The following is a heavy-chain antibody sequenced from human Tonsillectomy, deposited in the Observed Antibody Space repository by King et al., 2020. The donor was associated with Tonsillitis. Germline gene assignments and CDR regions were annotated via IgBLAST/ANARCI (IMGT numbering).Heavy chain of an antibody. J-gene: IGHJ4*02. CDR3: AHRPRQPLEDYGDYVDY. D-gene: IGHD4-17*01. CDR1: GFSLSTSGVG. CDR2: IYWNDDK. V-gene: IGHV2-5*01. Sequence: ITLKESGPTLVKPTQTLTLTCTFSGFSLSTSGVGVGWIRQPPGKALEWLALIYWNDDKRYSPSLKSRLTITKDTSKNQVVLTMTNMDPVDTATYYCAHRPRQPLEDYGDYVDYWGQGTLVTVSS.